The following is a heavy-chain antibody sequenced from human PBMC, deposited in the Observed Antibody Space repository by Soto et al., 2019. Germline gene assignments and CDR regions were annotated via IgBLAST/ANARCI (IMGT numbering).Heavy chain of an antibody. V-gene: IGHV4-39*01. CDR1: GGSISSSSYY. Sequence: SETLSLTCTVSGGSISSSSYYWGWIRQPPGKGLEWIGSIYYSGSTYYNPSLKSRVTISVDTSKNQFSLKLSSVTAADTAVYYCAVQYSSSWYGNNWFDPWGQGTLVTVSS. CDR3: AVQYSSSWYGNNWFDP. D-gene: IGHD6-13*01. CDR2: IYYSGST. J-gene: IGHJ5*02.